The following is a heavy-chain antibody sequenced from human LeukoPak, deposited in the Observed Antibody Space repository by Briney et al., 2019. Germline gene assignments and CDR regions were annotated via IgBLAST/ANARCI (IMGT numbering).Heavy chain of an antibody. CDR3: ARGSSTVWYFDL. J-gene: IGHJ2*01. D-gene: IGHD4-17*01. CDR2: IYYSGST. CDR1: GGSISSHY. V-gene: IGHV4-59*11. Sequence: SSETLSLTCTVSGGSISSHYWSWIRQPPGKGLEWIGYIYYSGSTNYNPSLKSRVTISVDTSKNQFSLKLSSVTAADTAVYYCARGSSTVWYFDLLGRGTLVTVSS.